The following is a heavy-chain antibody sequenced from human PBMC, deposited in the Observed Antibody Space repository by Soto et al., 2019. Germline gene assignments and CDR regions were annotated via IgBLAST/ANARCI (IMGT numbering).Heavy chain of an antibody. Sequence: GSGPTLVNPTETLTLTCTVSGFSLTTGKMGVSWNRQPPGKALDWLAHIFSDNESSYSTSLQGRLTISKDTSGSQVVLSMTNVDPVDTATYYCARMNVDSYQFYYAMDVWGQGTTVTVSS. CDR1: GFSLTTGKMG. CDR3: ARMNVDSYQFYYAMDV. CDR2: IFSDNES. D-gene: IGHD4-17*01. V-gene: IGHV2-26*01. J-gene: IGHJ6*02.